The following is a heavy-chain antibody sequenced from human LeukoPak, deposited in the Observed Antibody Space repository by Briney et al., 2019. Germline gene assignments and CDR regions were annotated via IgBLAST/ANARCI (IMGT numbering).Heavy chain of an antibody. CDR1: GFTFSSYS. CDR3: AKTIYGDYHFIDY. Sequence: GGSLRLSCAASGFTFSSYSMNWVRQAPGKGLEWVSSISSSSSYIYYADSVKGRFTISRDNSKNTLYLQMNSLRAEDTAVYYCAKTIYGDYHFIDYWGQGTLVTVSS. V-gene: IGHV3-21*04. D-gene: IGHD4-17*01. J-gene: IGHJ4*02. CDR2: ISSSSSYI.